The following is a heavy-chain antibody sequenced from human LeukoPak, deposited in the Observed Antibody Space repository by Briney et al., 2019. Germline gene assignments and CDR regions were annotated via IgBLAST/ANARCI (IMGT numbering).Heavy chain of an antibody. CDR1: GFTFSSYR. J-gene: IGHJ6*02. CDR3: AREDRPGTYYYYGMDV. Sequence: QAGGSLRLSCAASGFTFSSYRMNWVRQAPGKGLEWLSYIGDSGSTIYYADSVKGRFTISRDNAKNSLFLQMNSLRVEDTAVYYCAREDRPGTYYYYGMDVWGQGTTVTVSS. V-gene: IGHV3-48*04. D-gene: IGHD1-1*01. CDR2: IGDSGSTI.